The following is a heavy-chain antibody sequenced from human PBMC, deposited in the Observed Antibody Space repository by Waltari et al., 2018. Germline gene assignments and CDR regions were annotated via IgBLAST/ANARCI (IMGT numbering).Heavy chain of an antibody. D-gene: IGHD3-10*01. J-gene: IGHJ6*02. CDR1: GGSFSGYY. Sequence: QVQLQQWGAGLLKPSETLSLTCAVYGGSFSGYYWSWIRQPPGKGLEWIGEINHRGSTNYNPSLKSRVTISVDTSKNQFSLKLSSVTAADTAVYYCARVPYYYGSGSGYYYGMDVWGQGTTVIVSS. V-gene: IGHV4-34*01. CDR2: INHRGST. CDR3: ARVPYYYGSGSGYYYGMDV.